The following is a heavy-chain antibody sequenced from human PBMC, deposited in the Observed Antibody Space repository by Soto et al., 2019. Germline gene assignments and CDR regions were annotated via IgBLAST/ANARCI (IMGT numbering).Heavy chain of an antibody. CDR3: ARGARDFWSGYYVVYGMDV. V-gene: IGHV1-8*01. CDR2: MNPNSGNT. Sequence: ASVKVSCKASGYTFTSYDINWVRQATGQGLEWMGWMNPNSGNTGYAQKFQGRVTMTRNTSISTAYMELSSLRSEDTAVYYCARGARDFWSGYYVVYGMDVWGQGTTVTGLL. J-gene: IGHJ6*02. CDR1: GYTFTSYD. D-gene: IGHD3-3*01.